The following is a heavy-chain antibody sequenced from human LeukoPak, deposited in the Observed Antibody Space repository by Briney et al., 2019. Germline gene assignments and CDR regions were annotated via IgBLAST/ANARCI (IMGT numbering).Heavy chain of an antibody. Sequence: SQTLSLTCTVSGGSISSGGYYWSWIRQHPGKGLEWIGYIYYSGSTYYNPSLKSRVTISVDTSKNQFSLKLSSVTAADTAVYYCERGGPGVTMIGEKEDAFDIWGQGTMVTVSS. CDR1: GGSISSGGYY. J-gene: IGHJ3*02. D-gene: IGHD3-22*01. CDR2: IYYSGST. V-gene: IGHV4-31*03. CDR3: ERGGPGVTMIGEKEDAFDI.